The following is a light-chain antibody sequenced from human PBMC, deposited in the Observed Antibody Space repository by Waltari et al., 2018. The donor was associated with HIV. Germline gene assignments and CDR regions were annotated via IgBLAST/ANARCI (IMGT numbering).Light chain of an antibody. CDR3: QSYDNGNWV. CDR2: GDY. J-gene: IGLJ3*02. CDR1: SGDIARNY. V-gene: IGLV6-57*01. Sequence: NFMLTQPHSVSESLGKTLTISCTRSSGDIARNYVQWYQQRPGSTPTTVIYGDYERPSAVPDRFSGSIDSSSNSASLPISGLKTDDEADYYCQSYDNGNWVLGGGTKLTVL.